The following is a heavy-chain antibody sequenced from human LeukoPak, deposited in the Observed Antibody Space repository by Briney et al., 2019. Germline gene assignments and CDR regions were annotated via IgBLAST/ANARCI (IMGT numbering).Heavy chain of an antibody. CDR3: ARVYSKLWFGELLYFDY. D-gene: IGHD3-10*01. CDR1: GYTFTSYG. CDR2: ISAYKGNT. V-gene: IGHV1-18*01. J-gene: IGHJ4*02. Sequence: ASVKVSCKASGYTFTSYGISGVRPAPGQGLAWMGWISAYKGNTNYAEKLQGRVTMTTDTSTSTAYMELRSLRSDDTAVYYCARVYSKLWFGELLYFDYWGQGTLVTVSS.